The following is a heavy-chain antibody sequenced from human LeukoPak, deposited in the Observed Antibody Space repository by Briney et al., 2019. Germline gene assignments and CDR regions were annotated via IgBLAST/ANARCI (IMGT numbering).Heavy chain of an antibody. J-gene: IGHJ4*02. CDR2: IYYSGST. D-gene: IGHD2-15*01. V-gene: IGHV4-61*01. CDR1: GGSVSSGSYY. CDR3: ARKPVVVVAAVDY. Sequence: SETLSLTCTVSGGSVSSGSYYWSWIRQPPGKGLEWIGYIYYSGSTNHNPSLKSRVTISVDTSKNQFSLKLSSVTAADTAVYYCARKPVVVVAAVDYWGQGTLVTVSS.